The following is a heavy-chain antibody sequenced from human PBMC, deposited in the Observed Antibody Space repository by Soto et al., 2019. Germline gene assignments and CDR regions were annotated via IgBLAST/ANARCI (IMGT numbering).Heavy chain of an antibody. V-gene: IGHV4-59*12. CDR2: IYYSGST. D-gene: IGHD3-3*01. J-gene: IGHJ5*02. CDR1: GGSISSYY. CDR3: AREGDDRHFFFDP. Sequence: ASETLSLTCTVSGGSISSYYWSWIRQPPGKGLEWIGYIYYSGSTNYNPSLKSRVTMSVDTSKSQFSLSLTSVTAADTAAYYCAREGDDRHFFFDPWGQGTLVTVSS.